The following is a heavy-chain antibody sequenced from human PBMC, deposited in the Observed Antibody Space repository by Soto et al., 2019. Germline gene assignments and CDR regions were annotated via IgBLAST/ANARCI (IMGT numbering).Heavy chain of an antibody. J-gene: IGHJ4*02. CDR2: INPNSGDS. D-gene: IGHD6-19*01. CDR1: GYTFTGYY. Sequence: ASVKVSCKTSGYTFTGYYIHWIRQAPGQGLEWMGWINPNSGDSNYSQEFQGRVTMTSDMSITTAYMQLTRLRSDDTAVYYCARREQWLENFDFWGQGTLVTVSS. V-gene: IGHV1-2*02. CDR3: ARREQWLENFDF.